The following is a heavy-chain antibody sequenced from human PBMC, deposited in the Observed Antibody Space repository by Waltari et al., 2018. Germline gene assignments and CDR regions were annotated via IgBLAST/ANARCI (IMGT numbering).Heavy chain of an antibody. CDR3: ARSPYCTNGVCYPHDY. V-gene: IGHV1-69*05. Sequence: QVQLVQSGAEVKKPGSSVKVSCKASGGTFSSYAISWVRQAPGQGLEWMGGIIPIFGTANYAQKFQGRVTITTDESTSTAYMELSSLRSEDTAVYYGARSPYCTNGVCYPHDYWGQGTLVTVSS. CDR2: IIPIFGTA. CDR1: GGTFSSYA. J-gene: IGHJ4*02. D-gene: IGHD2-8*01.